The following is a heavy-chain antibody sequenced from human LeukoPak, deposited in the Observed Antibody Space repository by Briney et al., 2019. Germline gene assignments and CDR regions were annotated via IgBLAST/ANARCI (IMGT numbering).Heavy chain of an antibody. D-gene: IGHD6-19*01. CDR1: GFTFSSYG. CDR2: IGGSGGTT. J-gene: IGHJ4*02. V-gene: IGHV3-23*01. Sequence: GGSLRLSCAASGFTFSSYGMRWVRQAPGKGLEWVSAIGGSGGTTYYADSVKGRFTISRDNSKNTLYLQMNSLRAEDTAVYYCAKEGVAVAVIHRVYFDYWGQGTLVTVSS. CDR3: AKEGVAVAVIHRVYFDY.